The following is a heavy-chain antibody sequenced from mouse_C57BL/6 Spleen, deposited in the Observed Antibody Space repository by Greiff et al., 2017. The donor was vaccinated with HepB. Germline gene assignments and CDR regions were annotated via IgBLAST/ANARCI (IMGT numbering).Heavy chain of an antibody. CDR3: TRSDDYDGSRHGAY. J-gene: IGHJ3*01. CDR1: GYTFTSYW. Sequence: AQLQQPGAELVKPGASVKLSCKASGYTFTSYWMQWVKQRPGQGLEWIGEIDPSDGYTNYNQKFKGKATLTVDTSSSRAYMQLISLASEDSAVYYCTRSDDYDGSRHGAYWGQGTLVTVST. D-gene: IGHD1-1*01. V-gene: IGHV1-50*01. CDR2: IDPSDGYT.